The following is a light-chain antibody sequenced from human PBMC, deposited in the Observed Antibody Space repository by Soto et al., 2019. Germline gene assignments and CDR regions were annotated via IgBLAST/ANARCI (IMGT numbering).Light chain of an antibody. J-gene: IGKJ1*01. Sequence: DIQMTQSPSTLSASVGDRVTITCRASQTVERWLAWYQQTPGKAPNLVISDVSSLERGVPSRFSGSGSGTEFPLTISGLQPDAFATYYCQQYKDSVWTFGQGTKVDIK. CDR2: DVS. CDR1: QTVERW. V-gene: IGKV1-5*01. CDR3: QQYKDSVWT.